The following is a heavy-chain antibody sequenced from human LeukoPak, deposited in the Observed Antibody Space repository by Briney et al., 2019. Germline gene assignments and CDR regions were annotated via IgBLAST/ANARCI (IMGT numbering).Heavy chain of an antibody. Sequence: GGSLRLSCAASGFTFSSYGMHWVRQAPGKGLDWVAVIWYDGSNKYYADSVKGRFTISRDNSKKTLYLQMNSLRAEDTAVYYCARGVPYYYYMDVWGKGTTVTVSS. CDR3: ARGVPYYYYMDV. D-gene: IGHD2-2*01. V-gene: IGHV3-33*01. CDR2: IWYDGSNK. CDR1: GFTFSSYG. J-gene: IGHJ6*03.